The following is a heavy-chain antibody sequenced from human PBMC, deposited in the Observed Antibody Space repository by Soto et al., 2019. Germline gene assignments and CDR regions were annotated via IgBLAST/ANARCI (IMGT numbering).Heavy chain of an antibody. D-gene: IGHD3-16*02. CDR3: ARDVNDYIWGSYRHLGY. J-gene: IGHJ4*02. Sequence: AGGSLRLSCAASGFTFSDYYMSWIRQAPGKGLEWVSYISSSGSTIYYADSVKGRFTISRDNAKNSLYLQMNSLRAEDTAVYYCARDVNDYIWGSYRHLGYSGQGTLVTVAS. V-gene: IGHV3-11*01. CDR1: GFTFSDYY. CDR2: ISSSGSTI.